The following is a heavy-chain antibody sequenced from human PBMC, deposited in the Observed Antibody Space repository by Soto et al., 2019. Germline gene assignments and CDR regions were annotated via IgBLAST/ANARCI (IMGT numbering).Heavy chain of an antibody. J-gene: IGHJ4*02. CDR1: GYTFTSYA. D-gene: IGHD3-3*01. Sequence: ASVKVSCKASGYTFTSYAMHWVRQAPGQRLEWMGWINAGNGNTKYSQKFQGRVTITRDTSASTAYMELSSLRSEGTAVYYCARGYDFWSGAPLLAYWGQGTLVTVSS. CDR2: INAGNGNT. V-gene: IGHV1-3*01. CDR3: ARGYDFWSGAPLLAY.